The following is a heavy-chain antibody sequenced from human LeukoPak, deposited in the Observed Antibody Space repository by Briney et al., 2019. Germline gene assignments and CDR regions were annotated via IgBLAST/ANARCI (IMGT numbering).Heavy chain of an antibody. CDR1: GGSFSGYY. D-gene: IGHD5-12*01. CDR2: INHSGST. CDR3: ARGRGEYSGYAHRGSFDY. V-gene: IGHV4-34*01. J-gene: IGHJ4*02. Sequence: SETLSLTCAVYGGSFSGYYWSWIRQPPGKGLEWIGEINHSGSTNYNPSLKSRVTISVDTSKNQFSLKLSSVTAADTAVYYCARGRGEYSGYAHRGSFDYWGQGTLVTVSS.